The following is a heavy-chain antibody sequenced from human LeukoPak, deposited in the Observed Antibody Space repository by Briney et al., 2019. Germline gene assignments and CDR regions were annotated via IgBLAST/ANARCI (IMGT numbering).Heavy chain of an antibody. D-gene: IGHD6-19*01. Sequence: GGSLRLSCAASRFTFRNYGMHWVRQAPAKGLEWVSTIGGGGPTTDYADSVKDRFTISRDNSKNTLYLQMNSLRAEDTAVYFCARGFLGGTDQYFDSWGQGTLVTVSS. J-gene: IGHJ4*02. CDR2: IGGGGPTT. CDR3: ARGFLGGTDQYFDS. CDR1: RFTFRNYG. V-gene: IGHV3-23*01.